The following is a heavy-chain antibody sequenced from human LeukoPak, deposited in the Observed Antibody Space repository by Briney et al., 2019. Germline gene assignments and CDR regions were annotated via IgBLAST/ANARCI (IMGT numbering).Heavy chain of an antibody. J-gene: IGHJ6*02. Sequence: ASVKVSCKASGGTFSSYAISWLRQAPGQGLEWMGGIIPIFGTANYAQKFQGRVTITADESTSTAYMELSSLRSEDTAVYYCARDLGYDLYYYYGMDVWGQGTTVTVSS. CDR2: IIPIFGTA. CDR1: GGTFSSYA. CDR3: ARDLGYDLYYYYGMDV. D-gene: IGHD5-12*01. V-gene: IGHV1-69*13.